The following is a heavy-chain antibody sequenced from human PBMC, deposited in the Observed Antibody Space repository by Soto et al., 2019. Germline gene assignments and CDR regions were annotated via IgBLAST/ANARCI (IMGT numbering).Heavy chain of an antibody. J-gene: IGHJ4*02. CDR2: IYHSGST. Sequence: QLQLQESGSGLVKPSQTLSLTCAVSGGSISSGGYSCNWIRQPPRKGLEWIGYIYHSGSTYYNPALKSRVTISVDRSKNQFSLKLSSVTAADTAVYYCARGMTTVTTFDYWGQGTLVTVSS. D-gene: IGHD4-17*01. CDR3: ARGMTTVTTFDY. CDR1: GGSISSGGYS. V-gene: IGHV4-30-2*01.